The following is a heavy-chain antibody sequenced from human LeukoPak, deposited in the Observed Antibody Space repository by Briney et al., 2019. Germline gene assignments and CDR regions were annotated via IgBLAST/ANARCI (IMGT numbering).Heavy chain of an antibody. CDR3: ARVRAVAGTKVLYYFDY. J-gene: IGHJ4*02. V-gene: IGHV3-74*01. D-gene: IGHD6-19*01. Sequence: GGSLRLSCAASGLTFSSYEMNWVRQAPGKGLVWVSRISSDESSTNYADSVKGRFTISRDNAKNTLYLQMNSLRAEDTAVYYCARVRAVAGTKVLYYFDYWGQGTLVTVSS. CDR2: ISSDESST. CDR1: GLTFSSYE.